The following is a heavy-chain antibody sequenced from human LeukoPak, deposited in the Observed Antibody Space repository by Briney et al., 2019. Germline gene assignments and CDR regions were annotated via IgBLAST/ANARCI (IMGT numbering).Heavy chain of an antibody. D-gene: IGHD6-6*01. CDR2: INWNGGSP. CDR3: ARYSSSSPPYYYMDV. V-gene: IGHV3-20*04. Sequence: PGGSLRLSRAASGFTFSDYYMSWIPQAPGKGLEWVSGINWNGGSPGYADSVKGRFTISRDNAKNSLYLQMNSLRAEDTALYYCARYSSSSPPYYYMDVWGKGTTVTVSS. J-gene: IGHJ6*03. CDR1: GFTFSDYY.